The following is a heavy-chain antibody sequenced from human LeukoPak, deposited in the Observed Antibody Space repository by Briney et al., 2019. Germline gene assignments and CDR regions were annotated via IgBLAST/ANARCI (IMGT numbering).Heavy chain of an antibody. D-gene: IGHD5-12*01. Sequence: GGSLRLSCAASGFTFSSYGMHWVRQAPGKGLEWMAVISHDGSNKYYADSVKGRFTISRDNSKNTLYLQMNSLRAEDTAVYYCAKDRGYSGYDYGYYFDYWGQGTLVTVSS. CDR2: ISHDGSNK. CDR1: GFTFSSYG. J-gene: IGHJ4*02. CDR3: AKDRGYSGYDYGYYFDY. V-gene: IGHV3-30*18.